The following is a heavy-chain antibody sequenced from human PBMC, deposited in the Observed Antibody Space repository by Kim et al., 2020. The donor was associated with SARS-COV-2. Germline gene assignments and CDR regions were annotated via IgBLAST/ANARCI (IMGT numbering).Heavy chain of an antibody. D-gene: IGHD3-9*01. CDR3: AKDLTGWAL. CDR2: ISWNSGSI. CDR1: GFTFDDYA. V-gene: IGHV3-9*01. J-gene: IGHJ4*02. Sequence: GGSLRLSCAASGFTFDDYAMHWVRQAPGKGLEWVSGISWNSGSIGYADSVKGRFTISRDNAKNSLYLQMNSLRAEDTALYYCAKDLTGWALWGQGTLVTVSS.